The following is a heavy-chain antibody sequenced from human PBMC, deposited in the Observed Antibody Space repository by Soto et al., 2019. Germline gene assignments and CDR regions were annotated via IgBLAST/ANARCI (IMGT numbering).Heavy chain of an antibody. D-gene: IGHD2-15*01. V-gene: IGHV5-51*01. CDR2: IYPGDSDTTET. J-gene: IGHJ4*02. CDR1: GYSFTNYW. Sequence: GESLKISCKASGYSFTNYWIAWVRQMPGEGLEWMGIIYPGDSDTTETRYNPSFQGQVTISVDKSINTAYLQWSTLKASDTAIYYCARDSTEGYCNGGSCWSHNDHWGQGTLVTVSS. CDR3: ARDSTEGYCNGGSCWSHNDH.